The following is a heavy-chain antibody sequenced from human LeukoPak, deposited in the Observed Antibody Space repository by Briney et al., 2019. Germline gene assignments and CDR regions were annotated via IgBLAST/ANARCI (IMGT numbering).Heavy chain of an antibody. Sequence: GGSLRLSCAASGFTFSSYAMSWVRQAPGKGLEWVSAISGSGGSTYYADSVKGRFTISRDNSKNTLYLQMNSLRAEDTAVYYCAKDRNVDTAMVLCHFDYWGQGTLVTVSS. J-gene: IGHJ4*02. D-gene: IGHD5-18*01. V-gene: IGHV3-23*01. CDR3: AKDRNVDTAMVLCHFDY. CDR2: ISGSGGST. CDR1: GFTFSSYA.